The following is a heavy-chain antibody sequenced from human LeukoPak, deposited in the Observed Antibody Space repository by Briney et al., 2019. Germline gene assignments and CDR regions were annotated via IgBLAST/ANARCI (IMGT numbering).Heavy chain of an antibody. Sequence: ASVKVSCKASGYTFTGYYMHWVRQAPGQGLEWMGWINPNSGGTNYAQKFQGWVTMTRDTSISTAYMELSRPRSDDTAVYYCARVGAAAAYDYDAFDIWGQGTMVTVSS. J-gene: IGHJ3*02. CDR3: ARVGAAAAYDYDAFDI. V-gene: IGHV1-2*04. CDR2: INPNSGGT. CDR1: GYTFTGYY. D-gene: IGHD6-13*01.